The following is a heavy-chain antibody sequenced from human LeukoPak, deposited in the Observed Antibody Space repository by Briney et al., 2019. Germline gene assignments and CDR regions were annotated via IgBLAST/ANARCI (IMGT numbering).Heavy chain of an antibody. Sequence: GRSLRLSCAASGFTFSSYAMHWVRQAPGKGLGWVAVISYDGSNKYYADSVKGRFTISRDNSKNTLYLQMNSLRAEDTAVYYCARSPRSGYFDYWGQGTLVTVSS. CDR2: ISYDGSNK. V-gene: IGHV3-30-3*01. CDR3: ARSPRSGYFDY. CDR1: GFTFSSYA. D-gene: IGHD2-15*01. J-gene: IGHJ4*02.